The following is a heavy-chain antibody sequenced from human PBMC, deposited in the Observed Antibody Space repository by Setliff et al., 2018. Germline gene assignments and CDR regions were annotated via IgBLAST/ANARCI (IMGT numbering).Heavy chain of an antibody. J-gene: IGHJ4*02. V-gene: IGHV3-33*08. CDR2: IWGDGGTK. CDR1: GFTFSTYR. D-gene: IGHD2-15*01. CDR3: ARTCSGSGCYAGLES. Sequence: SCAASGFTFSTYRMHWVRQAPGKGLEWVAVIWGDGGTKYHADSVKGRFTISRDNSKNTLYLQMNSLRPEDTAVYYCARTCSGSGCYAGLESWGQGTPVTVSS.